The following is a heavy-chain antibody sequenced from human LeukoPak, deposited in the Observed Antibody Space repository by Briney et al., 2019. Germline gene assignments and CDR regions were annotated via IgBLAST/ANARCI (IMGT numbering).Heavy chain of an antibody. J-gene: IGHJ4*02. CDR2: ISSSSTYI. D-gene: IGHD3-22*01. V-gene: IGHV3-21*01. CDR1: GFTFSSYS. CDR3: AKAFSPPYYYDSAGYFYIDS. Sequence: GGSLRLSCEASGFTFSSYSMNWVRQAPGKGLEWVSLISSSSTYIYYADSEKGRFTISRDNAENSLYLQMNSLRAEDTAVYYCAKAFSPPYYYDSAGYFYIDSWGQGTLVTVSS.